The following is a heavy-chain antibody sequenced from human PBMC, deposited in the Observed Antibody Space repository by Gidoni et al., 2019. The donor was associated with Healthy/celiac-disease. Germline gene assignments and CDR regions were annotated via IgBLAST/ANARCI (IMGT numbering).Heavy chain of an antibody. V-gene: IGHV3-74*01. CDR2: INSDGSST. D-gene: IGHD3-10*01. Sequence: EVQLVESGGGLVQPGGSLRLSCAASGFTFSSYWLHWVRQAPGKGLVWVSRINSDGSSTSYADSGKGLFTISRDNAKNTLYLQMNSLRAEDTAVYYCARDYIRGSGSYFGMDVWGQGTTVTVSS. J-gene: IGHJ6*02. CDR3: ARDYIRGSGSYFGMDV. CDR1: GFTFSSYW.